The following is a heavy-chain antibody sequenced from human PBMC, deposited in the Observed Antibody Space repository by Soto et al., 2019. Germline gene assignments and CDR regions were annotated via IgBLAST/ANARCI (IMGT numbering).Heavy chain of an antibody. V-gene: IGHV5-10-1*01. CDR3: ARQDYGGNPNYYYGMDV. CDR1: GYSFTSYW. D-gene: IGHD4-17*01. J-gene: IGHJ6*02. CDR2: IDPSDSYT. Sequence: GESLKISCKGSGYSFTSYWISWVRQMPGKGLEWMGRIDPSDSYTNYSPSFQGHVTISADKSISTAYLQWSSLKASDTAMYYCARQDYGGNPNYYYGMDVWGQGTTVTVSS.